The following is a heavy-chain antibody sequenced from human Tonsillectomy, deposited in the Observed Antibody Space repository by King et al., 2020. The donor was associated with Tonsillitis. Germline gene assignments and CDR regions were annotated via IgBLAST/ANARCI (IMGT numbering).Heavy chain of an antibody. J-gene: IGHJ4*02. CDR2: ISASSKYI. D-gene: IGHD5-12*01. V-gene: IGHV3-21*01. CDR1: GFIFNSYS. CDR3: VTSLYSGQLYVGFDY. Sequence: EVQLVESGGGLVKPGGSLRLSCAASGFIFNSYSMNWVRQAPGKGLEWVSSISASSKYIYYADSVKGRFTISRDNAKNSLFLQMNSLRAEDTAVYFCVTSLYSGQLYVGFDYWGQGVLVTVSS.